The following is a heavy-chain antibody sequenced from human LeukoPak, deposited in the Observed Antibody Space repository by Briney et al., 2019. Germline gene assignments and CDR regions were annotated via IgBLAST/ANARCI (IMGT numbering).Heavy chain of an antibody. J-gene: IGHJ4*02. CDR1: GYTFSDEW. V-gene: IGHV3-74*01. D-gene: IGHD6-19*01. CDR3: AREELEVAGLQY. CDR2: INREGSIT. Sequence: CLRLSPAPSGYTFSDEWVTSGAQAPGTRLRSSSRINREGSITTYEDSVKGRFTISRDNAKNTLYLQMISLRSEAAAVYYCAREELEVAGLQYWGQGTLVTVSS.